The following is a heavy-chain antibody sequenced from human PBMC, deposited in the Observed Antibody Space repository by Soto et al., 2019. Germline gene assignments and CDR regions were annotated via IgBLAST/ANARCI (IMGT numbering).Heavy chain of an antibody. CDR1: GFTFSSYE. CDR3: ARYCSSTSCYEYYYYYGMDV. CDR2: ISSSGSTI. V-gene: IGHV3-48*03. D-gene: IGHD2-2*01. Sequence: GGSLRLSSAASGFTFSSYEMNWVRQAPGKGVEWVSYISSSGSTIYYADSVKGRFTISGDNAKNSLYLQMNSLRAEDTAVYYCARYCSSTSCYEYYYYYGMDVWGQGTTVTVSS. J-gene: IGHJ6*02.